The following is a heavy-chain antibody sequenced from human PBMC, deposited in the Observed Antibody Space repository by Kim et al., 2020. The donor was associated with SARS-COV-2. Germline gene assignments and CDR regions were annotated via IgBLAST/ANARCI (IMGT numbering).Heavy chain of an antibody. J-gene: IGHJ4*02. Sequence: GGSLRLSCAASGFTFSSYAMHWVRQAPGKGLEWVAVISYDGSNKYYADSVKGRFTISRDNSKNTLYLQMNSLRAEDTAVYYCARDLFQCILAGSGCLPDYWGQGTLVTVSS. D-gene: IGHD3-10*01. CDR1: GFTFSSYA. CDR2: ISYDGSNK. V-gene: IGHV3-30*04. CDR3: ARDLFQCILAGSGCLPDY.